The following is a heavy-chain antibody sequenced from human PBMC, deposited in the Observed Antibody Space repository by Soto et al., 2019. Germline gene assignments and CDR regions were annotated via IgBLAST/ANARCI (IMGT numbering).Heavy chain of an antibody. V-gene: IGHV5-51*01. CDR3: ARSPRSSPYFDY. Sequence: ESLTISLQCSGYTFSNFWIGWVRQLPGKGLEWMGIIYPGDHETRYSPSFHGKVTISADKSINTAYLQWNSLEASDTAFYFCARSPRSSPYFDYWGQGALVTVSS. CDR1: GYTFSNFW. D-gene: IGHD6-13*01. CDR2: IYPGDHET. J-gene: IGHJ4*02.